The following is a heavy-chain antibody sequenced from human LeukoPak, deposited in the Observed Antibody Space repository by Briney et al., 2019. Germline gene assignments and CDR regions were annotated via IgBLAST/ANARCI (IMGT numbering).Heavy chain of an antibody. J-gene: IGHJ5*02. D-gene: IGHD3-16*02. Sequence: SETLSLTCTVSGGSISSSSYYWGWIRQPPGKGLEWIGEINHSGSTNYNPSLKSRVTISVDTSKNQFSLKLSSVTAADTAVYYCARRWNYDYVWGSYRYNWFDPWGQGTLVTVSS. CDR2: INHSGST. V-gene: IGHV4-39*07. CDR3: ARRWNYDYVWGSYRYNWFDP. CDR1: GGSISSSSYY.